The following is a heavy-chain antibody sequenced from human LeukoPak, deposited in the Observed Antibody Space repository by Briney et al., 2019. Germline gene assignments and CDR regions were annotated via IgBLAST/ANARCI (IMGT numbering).Heavy chain of an antibody. V-gene: IGHV1-18*01. CDR2: ISAYTGNT. CDR3: ARETATISSDY. Sequence: GASVKVSCKASGYTFTSYGISWVRQAPGQGLEWMGWISAYTGNTNYARNLQGRVTLTTDTSTSTAYMELRSLRSDDTAVYYCARETATISSDYWGQGTPVTVSS. J-gene: IGHJ4*02. CDR1: GYTFTSYG. D-gene: IGHD5-24*01.